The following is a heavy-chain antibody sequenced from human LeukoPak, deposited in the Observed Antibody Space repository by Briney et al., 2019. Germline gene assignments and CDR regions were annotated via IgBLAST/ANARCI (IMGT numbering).Heavy chain of an antibody. J-gene: IGHJ4*02. V-gene: IGHV3-7*01. CDR3: ARDYTSDY. D-gene: IGHD2-2*02. Sequence: DSVKGRFTISRDNAKNSLYLQMSSLRAEDTAVYYCARDYTSDYWGQGTLVTVSS.